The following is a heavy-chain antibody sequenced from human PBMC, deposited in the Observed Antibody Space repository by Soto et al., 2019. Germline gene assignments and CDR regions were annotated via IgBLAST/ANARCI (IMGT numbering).Heavy chain of an antibody. CDR3: AKGYGSSWYYFDY. J-gene: IGHJ4*02. V-gene: IGHV3-23*01. CDR2: ISGSGDST. Sequence: HPGGSLRLSCAASGFTFSSYVMSWVRQAPGKGLEWVSVISGSGDSTYYADSVKGRFTISRDNSKNTLYLQMNSLRAEDTAVYYCAKGYGSSWYYFDYWGQGTLVTVS. CDR1: GFTFSSYV. D-gene: IGHD6-13*01.